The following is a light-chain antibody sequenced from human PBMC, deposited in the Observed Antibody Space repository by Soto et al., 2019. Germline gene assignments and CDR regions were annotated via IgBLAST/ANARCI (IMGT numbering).Light chain of an antibody. CDR3: AARDDSLSGHWV. CDR1: SSNTGNSS. J-gene: IGLJ3*02. CDR2: RSN. Sequence: QYVLTHPPSASGTPGQRVTSSCSGSSSNTGNSSVYWYQLLPGVAPKLLIYRSNQRPSAVPDRFSSSKSGTSASLAISGLRSEDEADYYCAARDDSLSGHWVFGGWIKQNVL. V-gene: IGLV1-47*01.